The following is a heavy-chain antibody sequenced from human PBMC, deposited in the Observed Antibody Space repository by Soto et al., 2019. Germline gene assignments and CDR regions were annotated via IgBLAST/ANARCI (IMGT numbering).Heavy chain of an antibody. Sequence: QVQLVQSGAEVKKPGSSVKVSCKASGGTFSSYAISWVRQAPGQGLEWMGGIIPIFGTANYAQKFQGRVTITADEFTSTAYMELSSLRSEDPAVYYCARGGTIVVVTAHAFDIWGQGTMVTVSS. CDR1: GGTFSSYA. J-gene: IGHJ3*02. D-gene: IGHD2-21*02. CDR2: IIPIFGTA. CDR3: ARGGTIVVVTAHAFDI. V-gene: IGHV1-69*12.